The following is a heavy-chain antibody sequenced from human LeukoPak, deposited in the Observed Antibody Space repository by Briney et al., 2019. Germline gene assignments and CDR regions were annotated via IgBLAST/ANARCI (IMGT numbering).Heavy chain of an antibody. CDR2: FDPEDGET. CDR1: GYTLAELS. D-gene: IGHD4-17*01. V-gene: IGHV1-24*01. Sequence: ASVNVSCKVSGYTLAELSMHWVRQAPGKGLERMGGFDPEDGETIYAQKFQGRVTMTEDTSTDTAYMELSSLRSEDTAVYYCAKEVLLSYGDYTYVDYWGQGTLVTVSS. CDR3: AKEVLLSYGDYTYVDY. J-gene: IGHJ4*02.